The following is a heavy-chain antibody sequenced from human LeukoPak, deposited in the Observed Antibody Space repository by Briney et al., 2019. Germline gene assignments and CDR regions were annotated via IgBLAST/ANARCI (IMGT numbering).Heavy chain of an antibody. CDR2: ISAYNGKT. D-gene: IGHD3-22*01. CDR1: GYTFINHG. J-gene: IGHJ4*02. CDR3: ARESAAGYYDSSGYYFSYFDS. V-gene: IGHV1-18*01. Sequence: ASVKVSCKASGYTFINHGINWVRQAPGQGLEWMGWISAYNGKTNYAQNLQGRVTMTTDTSTSTAYMELRSLRSDDTAVYYCARESAAGYYDSSGYYFSYFDSWGQGTLVTVSS.